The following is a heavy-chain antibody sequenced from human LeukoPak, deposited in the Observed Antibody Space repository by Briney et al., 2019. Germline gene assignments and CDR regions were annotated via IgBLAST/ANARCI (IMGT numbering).Heavy chain of an antibody. J-gene: IGHJ6*03. CDR1: GFTFSSYD. D-gene: IGHD3-10*01. CDR2: IRYDGSNK. V-gene: IGHV3-30*02. Sequence: KPGGSLRLSCAASGFTFSSYDMHWVRQAPGKGLERVAFIRYDGSNKYYADSVKGRFTISRDNSKNIQYLQMNSLRVEDTAVYYCAKNYGSGSSVKYYYYMDVWGKGTTVTVSS. CDR3: AKNYGSGSSVKYYYYMDV.